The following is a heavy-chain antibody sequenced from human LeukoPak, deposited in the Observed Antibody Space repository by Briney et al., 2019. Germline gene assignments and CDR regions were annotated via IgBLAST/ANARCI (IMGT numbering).Heavy chain of an antibody. D-gene: IGHD3-3*01. Sequence: SETLSLTCAVYGGSFSGYYWSWIRQPPGKGLEWIGEINHSGSTNYNPSLKSRVTISVDTSKNQFSLKLSSVTAVDTAVYYCVWSGDYWFDPWGQGTLVTVSS. CDR2: INHSGST. J-gene: IGHJ5*02. V-gene: IGHV4-34*01. CDR3: VWSGDYWFDP. CDR1: GGSFSGYY.